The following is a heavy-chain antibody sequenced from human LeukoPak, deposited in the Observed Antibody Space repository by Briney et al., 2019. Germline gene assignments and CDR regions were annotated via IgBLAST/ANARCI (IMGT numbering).Heavy chain of an antibody. CDR1: GGSFSGYY. CDR3: ARDLYGDWGGGDY. CDR2: INHSGST. J-gene: IGHJ4*02. D-gene: IGHD4-17*01. V-gene: IGHV4-34*01. Sequence: SETLSLTCAVYGGSFSGYYWSWIRQPPGKGLEWIGEINHSGSTNYNPSLKSRVTISVDTSKNQFSLKLSSVTAADTAVYYCARDLYGDWGGGDYWGQGTLSPSPQ.